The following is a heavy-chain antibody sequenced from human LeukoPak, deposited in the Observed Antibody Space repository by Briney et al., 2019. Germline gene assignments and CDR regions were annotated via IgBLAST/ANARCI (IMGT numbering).Heavy chain of an antibody. J-gene: IGHJ4*02. Sequence: ASVKVSCKVSGYTFTDYYMHLVQQAPGKGLEWMGLVDPEDGETIYAEKFQGRVTITADTSTDTAYMELSSLRSEDTAVYYCATSCSSTSCFVWGQGTLVTVSS. CDR2: VDPEDGET. CDR3: ATSCSSTSCFV. CDR1: GYTFTDYY. D-gene: IGHD2-2*01. V-gene: IGHV1-69-2*01.